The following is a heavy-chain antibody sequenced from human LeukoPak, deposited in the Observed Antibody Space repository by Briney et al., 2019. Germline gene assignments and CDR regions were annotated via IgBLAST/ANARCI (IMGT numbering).Heavy chain of an antibody. J-gene: IGHJ3*02. D-gene: IGHD3-16*01. CDR3: ARGLYYYGTDAFDI. Sequence: TGGSLRLSCAAPGFTFSSYSMNWVRQAPGRGLEWVSSISASGNSIYYADSVKGRFTISRDTTENSLYLQMNSLGAEDTAVYYCARGLYYYGTDAFDIWGQGTMVTVS. V-gene: IGHV3-21*01. CDR1: GFTFSSYS. CDR2: ISASGNSI.